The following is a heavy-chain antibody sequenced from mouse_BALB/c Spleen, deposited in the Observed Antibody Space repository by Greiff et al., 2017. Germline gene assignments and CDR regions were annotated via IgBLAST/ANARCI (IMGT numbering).Heavy chain of an antibody. D-gene: IGHD2-1*01. J-gene: IGHJ2*01. V-gene: IGHV5-9-3*01. Sequence: DVMLVESGGGLVKPGGSLKLSCAASGFTFSSYAMSWVRQTPEKRLEWVATISSGGSYTYYPDSVKGRFTISRDNAKNTLYLQMSSLRSEDTAMYYCARHDYGNTYYFDYWGQGTTLTVSS. CDR1: GFTFSSYA. CDR2: ISSGGSYT. CDR3: ARHDYGNTYYFDY.